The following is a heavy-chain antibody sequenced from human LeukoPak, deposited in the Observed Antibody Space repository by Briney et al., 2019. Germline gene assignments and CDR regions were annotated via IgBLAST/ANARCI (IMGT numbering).Heavy chain of an antibody. J-gene: IGHJ6*03. CDR3: AREAPGFSRVWFGGSSTGYYMDV. CDR1: GGSISSYY. CDR2: IYYSGST. D-gene: IGHD3-10*01. Sequence: SETLSLTCTVSGGSISSYYWSWIRQPPGKGLEWIGYIYYSGSTNYNPSLKSRVTISVDTSKNQFSLKLSSVTAADTAVYYCAREAPGFSRVWFGGSSTGYYMDVWGKGTTVTVSS. V-gene: IGHV4-59*01.